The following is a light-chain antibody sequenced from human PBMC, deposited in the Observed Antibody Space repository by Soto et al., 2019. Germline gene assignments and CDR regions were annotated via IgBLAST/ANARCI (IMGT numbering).Light chain of an antibody. Sequence: LTQPASVSGSPGQSITISCAGTSSDIGSYNLVSWYQNHPGKAPKLMIYEGSKRPSGVSNRFSGSKSGNTASLTISGLQAADEADYFCFSYAGSSTYVFGTGTKV. CDR2: EGS. V-gene: IGLV2-23*01. CDR3: FSYAGSSTYV. CDR1: SSDIGSYNL. J-gene: IGLJ1*01.